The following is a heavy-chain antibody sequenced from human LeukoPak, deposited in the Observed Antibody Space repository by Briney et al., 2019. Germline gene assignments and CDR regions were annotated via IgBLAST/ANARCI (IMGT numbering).Heavy chain of an antibody. V-gene: IGHV3-21*01. D-gene: IGHD4-11*01. CDR1: GFTFSSYS. CDR2: ISSSYI. Sequence: GGSLRLSCAASGFTFSSYSMNWVRQAPGKGLEWVSSISSSYIYYADSVKGRFTISRDNAKNSLYLQMNSLRAEDAAVYYCAREGGYSNHLGSYFDYWGQGTLVTVSS. J-gene: IGHJ4*02. CDR3: AREGGYSNHLGSYFDY.